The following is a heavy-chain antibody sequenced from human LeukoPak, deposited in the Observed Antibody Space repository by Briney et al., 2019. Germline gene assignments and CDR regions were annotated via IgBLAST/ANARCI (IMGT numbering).Heavy chain of an antibody. J-gene: IGHJ4*02. D-gene: IGHD5-18*01. CDR2: IIPIFGTA. V-gene: IGHV1-69*13. CDR1: GGTFSSYA. CDR3: AKLRYSYGSFDY. Sequence: GASVKVSCKASGGTFSSYAISWVRQAPGQGLEWMGGIIPIFGTANYAQKFQGRVTITADESTSTAYMELSSLRSEDTAVYYCAKLRYSYGSFDYWGQGTLVTVSS.